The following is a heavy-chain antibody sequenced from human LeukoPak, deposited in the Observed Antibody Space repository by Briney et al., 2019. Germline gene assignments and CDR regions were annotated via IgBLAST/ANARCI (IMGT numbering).Heavy chain of an antibody. Sequence: TGGSLRLSCAASGFTFSSYAMSWVRQAPGKGLEWVSAISGSGGSTYYADSVKGRFTISRDNSKNTLYLQMNSLRAEDTAVYYCAKNGGPRLRLGNLDYWGQGTLVTVSS. CDR3: AKNGGPRLRLGNLDY. CDR1: GFTFSSYA. CDR2: ISGSGGST. J-gene: IGHJ4*02. D-gene: IGHD5-12*01. V-gene: IGHV3-23*01.